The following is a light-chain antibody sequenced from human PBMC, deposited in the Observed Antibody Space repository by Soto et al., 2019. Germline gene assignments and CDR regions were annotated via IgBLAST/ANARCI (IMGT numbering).Light chain of an antibody. CDR3: SSYSSTSTRRL. Sequence: QSVLTQPASVSGSPGQSITIHCTGTSNYIGGYNYVSWYQQFPGKAPKLIIYDVTNRPSGVSFRFSGCKSGNTASLTISGLQAEDEAGYHCSSYSSTSTRRLFGAGTKAT. CDR1: SNYIGGYNY. CDR2: DVT. J-gene: IGLJ1*01. V-gene: IGLV2-14*03.